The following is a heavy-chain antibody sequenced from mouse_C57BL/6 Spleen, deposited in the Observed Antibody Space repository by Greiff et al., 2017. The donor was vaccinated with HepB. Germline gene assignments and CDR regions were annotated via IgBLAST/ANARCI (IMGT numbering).Heavy chain of an antibody. Sequence: VQLQQSGPELVKPGASVKISCKASGYTFTDYYMNWVKQSHGKSLEWIGDINPNNGGTSYNQKFKGKATLTVDKSASTAYMELRSLTSEDSAVYYCARGTTVVAYYCDYWGQGTTLTVSS. D-gene: IGHD1-1*01. CDR3: ARGTTVVAYYCDY. J-gene: IGHJ2*01. V-gene: IGHV1-26*01. CDR1: GYTFTDYY. CDR2: INPNNGGT.